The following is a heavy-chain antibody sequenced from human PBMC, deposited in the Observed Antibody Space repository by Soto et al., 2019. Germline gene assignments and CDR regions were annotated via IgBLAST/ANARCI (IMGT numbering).Heavy chain of an antibody. CDR1: GYTFTSYY. J-gene: IGHJ6*02. D-gene: IGHD4-17*01. V-gene: IGHV1-46*01. CDR3: ARDSLTTVVTHHYYYGMDV. CDR2: INPSGGST. Sequence: QVQLVQSGAEVKKPGASVKVSCKASGYTFTSYYMHWVRQAPGQGLEWMGIINPSGGSTSYAQKCQGRATMTRDTSTSTVYMELSSLRSEDTAVYYCARDSLTTVVTHHYYYGMDVWGQGTTVTVSS.